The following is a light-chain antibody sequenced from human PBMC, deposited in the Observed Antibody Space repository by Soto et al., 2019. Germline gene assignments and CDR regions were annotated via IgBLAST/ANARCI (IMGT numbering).Light chain of an antibody. CDR3: SSYTISNTLPFD. J-gene: IGLJ1*01. CDR1: RRDVGGYNY. V-gene: IGLV2-14*01. CDR2: EVT. Sequence: QSVLTQPASVSGSPGQSITISCTGTRRDVGGYNYVSWYQQYPGKSPKLLIYEVTHRPSGVSNRFSGSKSGNTASLTISGLQAEDEADYYCSSYTISNTLPFDFGTGTKVTVL.